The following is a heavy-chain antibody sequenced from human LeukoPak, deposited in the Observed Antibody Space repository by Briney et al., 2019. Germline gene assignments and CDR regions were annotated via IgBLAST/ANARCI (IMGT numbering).Heavy chain of an antibody. Sequence: PGGSLRLSCAASGFIFSSYAMHWVRQAPGKGLEWVAVISYDGSNKYYADSVKGRFTISRDNSKNTLYLQMNSLRAEGTAVYYCARIRSIGFMDVWGQGTTVTVSS. V-gene: IGHV3-30-3*01. CDR2: ISYDGSNK. CDR1: GFIFSSYA. CDR3: ARIRSIGFMDV. D-gene: IGHD1-26*01. J-gene: IGHJ6*02.